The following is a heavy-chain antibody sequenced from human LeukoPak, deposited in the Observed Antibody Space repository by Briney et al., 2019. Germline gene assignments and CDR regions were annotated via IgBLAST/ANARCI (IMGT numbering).Heavy chain of an antibody. CDR2: IYYSGST. V-gene: IGHV4-59*11. CDR3: ARWYYDILTGYFARLDY. J-gene: IGHJ4*02. CDR1: GGSISSHY. Sequence: PSETLSLTCTVSGGSISSHYWSWIRQPPGKGLEWIGYIYYSGSTNYNPSLKSRVTISVDTSKNQFSLKLSSVTAADTAVYYCARWYYDILTGYFARLDYWGQGTLVTVSS. D-gene: IGHD3-9*01.